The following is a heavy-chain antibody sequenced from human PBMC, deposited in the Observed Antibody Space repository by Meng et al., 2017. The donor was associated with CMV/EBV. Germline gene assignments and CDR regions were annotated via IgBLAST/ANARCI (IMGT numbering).Heavy chain of an antibody. Sequence: GSLRLSCTVSGGSISSSSYYWGWSRQPPGKGLEWVGSIYYSGSTYYNPSLKSRVTISVDTSKNQFSLKLGSVTAADTAVYFCARVGRSRWYDLNYFDYWGQGTLVTVSS. CDR2: IYYSGST. J-gene: IGHJ4*02. V-gene: IGHV4-39*07. CDR3: ARVGRSRWYDLNYFDY. D-gene: IGHD6-13*01. CDR1: GGSISSSSYY.